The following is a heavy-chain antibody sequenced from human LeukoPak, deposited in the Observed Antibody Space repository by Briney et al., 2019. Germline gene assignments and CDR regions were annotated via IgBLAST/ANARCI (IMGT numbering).Heavy chain of an antibody. D-gene: IGHD6-19*01. CDR2: ISSSSSYI. V-gene: IGHV3-21*01. CDR1: GFTFSNAW. Sequence: KSGGSLRLSCAASGFTFSNAWMNWVRQAPGKGLEWVSSISSSSSYIYYADSVKGRFTISRDNAKNSLYLQMNSLRAEDTAVYYCATRHSSGWYEKVDYWGQGTLVTVSS. CDR3: ATRHSSGWYEKVDY. J-gene: IGHJ4*02.